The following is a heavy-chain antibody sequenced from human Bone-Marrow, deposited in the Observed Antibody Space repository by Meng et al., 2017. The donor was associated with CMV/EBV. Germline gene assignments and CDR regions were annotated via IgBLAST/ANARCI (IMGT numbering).Heavy chain of an antibody. D-gene: IGHD2-2*01. J-gene: IGHJ6*02. CDR3: AKWKPGDFVVPAAITGYYGMDV. Sequence: GGSLRLSCATSGFTFSSYWMHWVRQVPGEGLLWVSRINNDGSGIDYADSVKGRFTISRDNAKNTVYLQMNSLRAEDTAVYYCAKWKPGDFVVPAAITGYYGMDVWGQGTTVTVSS. CDR1: GFTFSSYW. CDR2: INNDGSGI. V-gene: IGHV3-74*01.